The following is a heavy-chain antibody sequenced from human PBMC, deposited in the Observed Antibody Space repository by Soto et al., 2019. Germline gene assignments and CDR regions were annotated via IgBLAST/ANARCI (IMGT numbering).Heavy chain of an antibody. CDR2: IYYSGST. CDR1: GGSISSYY. CDR3: ARLVGDTIFGVVIREFDY. D-gene: IGHD3-3*01. J-gene: IGHJ4*02. Sequence: SETLSLTCTVSGGSISSYYWSWIRQPPGKGLEWIGYIYYSGSTNYNPSLKSRVTISVDTSKNQFSLKLSSVTAADTAVYYCARLVGDTIFGVVIREFDYWGQGTLVTVSS. V-gene: IGHV4-59*08.